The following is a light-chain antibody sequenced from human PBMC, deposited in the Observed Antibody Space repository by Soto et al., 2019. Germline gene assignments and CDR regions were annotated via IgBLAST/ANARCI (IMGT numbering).Light chain of an antibody. Sequence: QSALTQPASVSGSPGQSITISCTGTSSNVGSYKLVSWYQQHPGKAPKLMIYEVSNRPSGVSNRFSGSKSGNTASLTISGLQAEDEADYYCTSYTSSSTYVFGTGTKVTVL. J-gene: IGLJ1*01. V-gene: IGLV2-14*02. CDR3: TSYTSSSTYV. CDR1: SSNVGSYKL. CDR2: EVS.